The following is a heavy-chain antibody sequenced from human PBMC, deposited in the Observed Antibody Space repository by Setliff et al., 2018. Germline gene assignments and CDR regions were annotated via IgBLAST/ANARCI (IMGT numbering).Heavy chain of an antibody. V-gene: IGHV1-46*01. CDR3: ARGGIGFSEITIFGVALYWFDP. J-gene: IGHJ5*02. D-gene: IGHD3-3*01. CDR2: INPSGGST. CDR1: GYTFTRYY. Sequence: ASVKVSCKASGYTFTRYYMHWVRQAPGQGLEWMGIINPSGGSTSYAQKFQGRVTMTRDTSTSTVYMELSSLRSEDTAVYYCARGGIGFSEITIFGVALYWFDPWGQGTQVTVSS.